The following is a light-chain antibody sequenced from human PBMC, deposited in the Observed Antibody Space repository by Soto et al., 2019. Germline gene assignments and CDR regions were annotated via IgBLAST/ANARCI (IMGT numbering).Light chain of an antibody. J-gene: IGKJ2*01. V-gene: IGKV3-15*01. Sequence: EIVMTQSPATLSVSPGERATLSCRASQIISTNLAWYQQKPGQAPRLLIYGASTRATGIPARFSGSGSGTEFTLTISSLQSEDFAVYYCQQYNNWPPYTFGQGTKLETK. CDR1: QIISTN. CDR3: QQYNNWPPYT. CDR2: GAS.